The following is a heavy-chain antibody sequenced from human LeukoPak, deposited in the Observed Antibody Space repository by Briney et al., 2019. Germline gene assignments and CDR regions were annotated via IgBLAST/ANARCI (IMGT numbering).Heavy chain of an antibody. J-gene: IGHJ4*02. V-gene: IGHV3-7*01. Sequence: GGSLRLSCAASGFTFSSYWMSWVRQAPGKGLEWVANIKQDGSEKYYVDSVKGRFTISRDNAKNSLYLQMNSLRAEDTAVYYCARGIAAAGTSYYFDYWGQGTLVTVSS. D-gene: IGHD6-13*01. CDR1: GFTFSSYW. CDR2: IKQDGSEK. CDR3: ARGIAAAGTSYYFDY.